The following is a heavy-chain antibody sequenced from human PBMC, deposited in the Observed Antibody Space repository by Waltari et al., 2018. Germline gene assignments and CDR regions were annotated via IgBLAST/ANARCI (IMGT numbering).Heavy chain of an antibody. Sequence: QVQLQQWGAGLLKPSETLSLTCAVYGGSFSGYYWSWIRQPPGQGLEGIGGINHSGSTNYNPSLKSRVTISVDTSKNQFSLKLSSVTAADTAVYYCVRGNLEAATGRWYYGSGSYQHPFDYWGQGTLVTVSS. D-gene: IGHD3-10*01. V-gene: IGHV4-34*01. CDR3: VRGNLEAATGRWYYGSGSYQHPFDY. CDR2: INHSGST. J-gene: IGHJ4*02. CDR1: GGSFSGYY.